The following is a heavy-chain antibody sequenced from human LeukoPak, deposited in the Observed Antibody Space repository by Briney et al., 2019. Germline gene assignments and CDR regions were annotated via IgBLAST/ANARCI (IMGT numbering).Heavy chain of an antibody. CDR1: GGSISSGGYS. J-gene: IGHJ4*02. CDR2: IYHSGST. V-gene: IGHV4-30-2*01. Sequence: PSETLSLTCAVSGGSISSGGYSWSWIRQPPGKGLEWIGYIYHSGSTYYNPSLKSRVTISVDRSKNQFSLKLSSVTAADTAVYYCARGGYRVVRGVIIRSAPVDYWGQGTLVTVSS. CDR3: ARGGYRVVRGVIIRSAPVDY. D-gene: IGHD3-10*01.